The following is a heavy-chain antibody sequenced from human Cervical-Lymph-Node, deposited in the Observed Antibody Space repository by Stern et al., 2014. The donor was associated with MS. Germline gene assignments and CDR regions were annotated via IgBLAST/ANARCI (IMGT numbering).Heavy chain of an antibody. CDR3: TRAFCTGGVCYSFPFYGMDV. V-gene: IGHV3-20*01. J-gene: IGHJ6*02. CDR1: GFIFGDYG. Sequence: EVQLEESGGGVVRPGGSLRLSCAASGFIFGDYGMSWVRQVPGKGPGWVAGINYIGGSTDYAASVKGRFTFSRDNAKKSLYLRMNSLRVEDTAVYHCTRAFCTGGVCYSFPFYGMDVWGQGTTVTVSS. CDR2: INYIGGST. D-gene: IGHD2-8*02.